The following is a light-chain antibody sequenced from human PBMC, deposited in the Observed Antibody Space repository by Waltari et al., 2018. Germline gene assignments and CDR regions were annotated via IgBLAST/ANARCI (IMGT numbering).Light chain of an antibody. V-gene: IGKV1-5*01. Sequence: DFQMTQSPSTLAASLGDRVTIACRASHSIDYWLAWYQQKPGKAPKLLIYDASNLDSGVPSRFSGSGSGTEFALTISSLQPDDFATYYCQQYRDYPLTFGGGTNLEIK. CDR2: DAS. CDR3: QQYRDYPLT. J-gene: IGKJ4*01. CDR1: HSIDYW.